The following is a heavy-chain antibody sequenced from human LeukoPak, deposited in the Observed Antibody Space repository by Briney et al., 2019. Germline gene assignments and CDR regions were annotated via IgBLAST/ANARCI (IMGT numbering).Heavy chain of an antibody. J-gene: IGHJ4*02. CDR3: ASIGGEEGDIVVVPAAMMY. D-gene: IGHD2-2*01. CDR2: ISYHGSNK. Sequence: GRSLRLSCAASGFTFSSYAMHWVRQAPGKGLEWVAVISYHGSNKYYADSVKGRFTISRDNSKNTLYLQMNSLRAEDTAVYYCASIGGEEGDIVVVPAAMMYWGQGTLVTVSS. V-gene: IGHV3-30*04. CDR1: GFTFSSYA.